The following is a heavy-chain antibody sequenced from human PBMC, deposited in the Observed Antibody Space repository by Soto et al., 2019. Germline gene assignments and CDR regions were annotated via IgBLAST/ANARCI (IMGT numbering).Heavy chain of an antibody. D-gene: IGHD3-22*01. CDR2: ISSSSSTI. CDR3: ARAQRITMIVVVKGHDAFDI. CDR1: GFTFSSHS. J-gene: IGHJ3*02. V-gene: IGHV3-48*02. Sequence: PEGSLRLSCAASGFTFSSHSMNWVRQAPGKGLEWVSYISSSSSTIYYADSVKGRFTISRDNAKNSLYLQMNSLRDEDTAVYYCARAQRITMIVVVKGHDAFDIWGQGTMVTVSS.